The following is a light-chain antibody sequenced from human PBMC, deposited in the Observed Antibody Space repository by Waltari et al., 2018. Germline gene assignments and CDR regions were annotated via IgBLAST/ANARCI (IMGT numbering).Light chain of an antibody. CDR1: ATNIGVNF. CDR2: KND. Sequence: QSVLTQPPSASGTPGQRVTISCSGGATNIGVNFVYWYRQLPGTAPKLLLYKNDQRPSGVPDRISGSNSGTSASLVISGLRSEDEADYYCAAWDDRLYTVMFGGGTKLTVL. CDR3: AAWDDRLYTVM. J-gene: IGLJ3*02. V-gene: IGLV1-47*01.